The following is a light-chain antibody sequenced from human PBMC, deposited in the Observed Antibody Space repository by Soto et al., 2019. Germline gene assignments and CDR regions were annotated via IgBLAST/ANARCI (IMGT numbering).Light chain of an antibody. Sequence: DIPMTQSPSSLSASVGDRVTITCRASQGISNNLAWFQQKPGKVPKLLIYLATTLQSGVPSRFSGSGSGTDFILTISSLQPEDVATYYCQKYNSAPWTFGQGTRVEI. J-gene: IGKJ1*01. CDR2: LAT. CDR3: QKYNSAPWT. V-gene: IGKV1-27*01. CDR1: QGISNN.